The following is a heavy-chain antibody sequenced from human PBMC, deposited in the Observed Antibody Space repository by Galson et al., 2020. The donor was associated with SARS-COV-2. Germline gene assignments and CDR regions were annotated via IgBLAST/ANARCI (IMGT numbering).Heavy chain of an antibody. CDR1: GYTLTELS. CDR3: ATGSGSYLGWFDP. CDR2: FIPEDGET. V-gene: IGHV1-24*01. Sequence: ASVKVSCKVSGYTLTELSMHWVGQAPGKGLEWRGGFIPEDGETINAQKSQGRVTMTEDTSTDTAYMELSSLRSEDTAVYYCATGSGSYLGWFDPWGQGTLVTVSS. J-gene: IGHJ5*02. D-gene: IGHD1-26*01.